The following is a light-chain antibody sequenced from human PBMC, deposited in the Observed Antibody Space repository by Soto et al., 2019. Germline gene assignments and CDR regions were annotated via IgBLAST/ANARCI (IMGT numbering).Light chain of an antibody. V-gene: IGLV2-14*01. CDR3: SSYTISSTLVV. CDR2: EVS. Sequence: QSVLTQPASVSGSPGQSITISCTGTSSDVGGYNYVSWYQHHPGKAPKLMIYEVSNRPSGVSNRFSGSRSGNTASLTISGLQADDEDDYYCSSYTISSTLVVFVGGTKLTVL. CDR1: SSDVGGYNY. J-gene: IGLJ2*01.